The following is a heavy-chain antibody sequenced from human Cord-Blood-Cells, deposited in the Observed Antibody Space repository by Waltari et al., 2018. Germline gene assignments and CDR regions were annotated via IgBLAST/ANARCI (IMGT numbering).Heavy chain of an antibody. CDR2: INPNSGGT. CDR1: GYTFTGYY. D-gene: IGHD6-6*01. CDR3: AREPIAARRYFDY. V-gene: IGHV1-2*04. J-gene: IGHJ4*02. Sequence: QVQLVQSGAEVKKPGASVKVSCQASGYTFTGYYMHWVRQAPGQGLEWMGWINPNSGGTNYAQKFQGWVTMTRDTSISTAYMELSRLRSDDTAVYYCAREPIAARRYFDYWGQGTLVTVSS.